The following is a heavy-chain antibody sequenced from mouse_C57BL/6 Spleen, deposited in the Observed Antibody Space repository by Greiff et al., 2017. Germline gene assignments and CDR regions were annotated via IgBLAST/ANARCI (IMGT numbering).Heavy chain of an antibody. CDR2: INPNNGGT. D-gene: IGHD2-4*01. V-gene: IGHV1-26*01. Sequence: VQLQQSGPELVKPGASVKISCKASGYTFTDYYLNWVKQSHGKSLEWIGDINPNNGGTSYNQKFKGKATLTVDTSSSTAYMELRSLTSEDSAVDYCARGGYDYGDFDYWGQGTTLTVSS. CDR1: GYTFTDYY. J-gene: IGHJ2*01. CDR3: ARGGYDYGDFDY.